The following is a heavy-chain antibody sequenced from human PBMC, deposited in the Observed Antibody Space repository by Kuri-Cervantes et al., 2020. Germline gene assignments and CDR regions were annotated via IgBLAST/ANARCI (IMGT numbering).Heavy chain of an antibody. Sequence: SQTLSLTCAVYGGSFSGYYWSWIRQPPGKGLEWIGYIYYSGSTNYNPSLKSRVTISVDKSKNQFSLKLSSVTAADTAVYYCARVFGDYGDRYFDLWGRGTLVTVSS. J-gene: IGHJ2*01. CDR2: IYYSGST. V-gene: IGHV4-34*11. CDR3: ARVFGDYGDRYFDL. CDR1: GGSFSGYY. D-gene: IGHD4-17*01.